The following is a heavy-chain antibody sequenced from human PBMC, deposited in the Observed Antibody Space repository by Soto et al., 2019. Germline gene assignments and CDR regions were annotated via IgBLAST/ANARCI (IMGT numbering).Heavy chain of an antibody. CDR1: GGSISSSNW. J-gene: IGHJ6*02. CDR2: IYHSGST. V-gene: IGHV4-4*02. CDR3: ARVVGGYYYGMDV. Sequence: QVQLQESGPGLVKPSGTLSLTCAVSGGSISSSNWWRWVRQPPGKGLEWIGEIYHSGSTNYTPSSKRRDTISVDKSKNQSSLRLSSVTAAATAVYYCARVVGGYYYGMDVRVQGTKVTVSS. D-gene: IGHD2-2*01.